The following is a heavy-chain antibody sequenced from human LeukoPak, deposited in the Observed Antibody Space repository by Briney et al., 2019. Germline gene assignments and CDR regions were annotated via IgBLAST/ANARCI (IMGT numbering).Heavy chain of an antibody. D-gene: IGHD1-14*01. Sequence: PGGSLRLSCAASGLTVSSNSTSWVRQAPGKGLDWVSFIYSGGGTYYADSVKGRFTISRDNSKNTLYLQMNSLRAEDTAVYYCARVNSGSPGRNDYWGQGTLVTVSS. V-gene: IGHV3-53*01. CDR2: IYSGGGT. J-gene: IGHJ4*02. CDR3: ARVNSGSPGRNDY. CDR1: GLTVSSNS.